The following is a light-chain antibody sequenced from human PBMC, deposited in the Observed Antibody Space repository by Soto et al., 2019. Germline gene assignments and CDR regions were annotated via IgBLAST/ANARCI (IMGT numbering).Light chain of an antibody. CDR2: EVS. J-gene: IGLJ2*01. V-gene: IGLV2-14*01. Sequence: QSALTQPASVSGSPGQSITISCTGTRSDIGGYNYVSWYQQHPGKAPKLMIYEVSNRPSGVSNRFSGSKSGNTASLIISGLQTEDEADYYCSSYTGSSTLVLFGGGTKVTVL. CDR3: SSYTGSSTLVL. CDR1: RSDIGGYNY.